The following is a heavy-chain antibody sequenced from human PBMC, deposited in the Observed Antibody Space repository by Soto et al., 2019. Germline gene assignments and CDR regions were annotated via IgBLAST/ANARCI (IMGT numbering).Heavy chain of an antibody. CDR1: GGTFNTYA. V-gene: IGHV1-69*19. D-gene: IGHD3-10*01. J-gene: IGHJ4*02. Sequence: QVQLVQSGAEMKKPGSSVKVSCQSSGGTFNTYAMNWVRQAPGQGPEWMGDISPMFGAANYAPKFQGRVTITADESTGTSYMQLSSLTSEDTALYFCAREVQVHAPAFAYWGQGNLVNVSS. CDR2: ISPMFGAA. CDR3: AREVQVHAPAFAY.